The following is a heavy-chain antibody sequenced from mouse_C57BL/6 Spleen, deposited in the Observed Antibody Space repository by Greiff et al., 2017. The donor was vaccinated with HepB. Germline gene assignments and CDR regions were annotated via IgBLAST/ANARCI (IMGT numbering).Heavy chain of an antibody. V-gene: IGHV1-15*01. D-gene: IGHD1-1*01. J-gene: IGHJ2*01. CDR1: GYTFTDYE. CDR3: TSFITTVVATDY. CDR2: IDPETGGT. Sequence: QVQLQQSGAELVRPGASVTLSCKASGYTFTDYEMHWVKQTPVHGLEWIGAIDPETGGTAYNQKFKGKAILTADKSSSTAYMELRSLTSEDSAVYYCTSFITTVVATDYWGQGTTLTVSS.